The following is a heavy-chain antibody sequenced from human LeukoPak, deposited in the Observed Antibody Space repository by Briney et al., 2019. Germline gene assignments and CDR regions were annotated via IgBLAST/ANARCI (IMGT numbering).Heavy chain of an antibody. CDR1: GFIFSSYW. D-gene: IGHD3-22*01. V-gene: IGHV3-7*03. CDR3: ARDSNPGDSSGYYDAFDV. Sequence: GRSLRLSCAASGFIFSSYWMTWVRQAPGKGMEWVANIKADGSEKNYMESVKGRFTISRDNAKNSLYLQMNSLRAEDTAVYYCARDSNPGDSSGYYDAFDVWGQGTMVTVSS. J-gene: IGHJ3*01. CDR2: IKADGSEK.